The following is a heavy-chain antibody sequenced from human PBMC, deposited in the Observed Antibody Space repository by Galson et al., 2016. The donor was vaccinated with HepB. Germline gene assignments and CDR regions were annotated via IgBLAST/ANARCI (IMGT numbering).Heavy chain of an antibody. CDR3: TRLNRYGAPRGGGLDV. Sequence: SLRLSCAASGFTFSTYELHRVRQTSGIGLEWVSSITTSGDTYYAGSVKGRFTISRENVKSTLYLQMNSLGVEDTAVYYCTRLNRYGAPRGGGLDVWGQGTTVTVSS. CDR1: GFTFSTYE. D-gene: IGHD4-17*01. V-gene: IGHV3-13*01. J-gene: IGHJ6*02. CDR2: ITTSGDT.